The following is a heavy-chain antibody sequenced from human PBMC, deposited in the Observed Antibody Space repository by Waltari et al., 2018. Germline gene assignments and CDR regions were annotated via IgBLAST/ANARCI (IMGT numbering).Heavy chain of an antibody. V-gene: IGHV1-69*02. CDR2: IIPILGIA. D-gene: IGHD6-6*01. CDR1: GGTFSSYT. Sequence: QVQLVQSGAEVKKPGSSVKVSCKASGGTFSSYTISWVRQAPGQGLEWMGRIIPILGIANYAQKFQGRVTITADKSTSTAYMELSSLRSEDTAVYYCARYSSSSDWFDPWGQGTLVTVSS. J-gene: IGHJ5*02. CDR3: ARYSSSSDWFDP.